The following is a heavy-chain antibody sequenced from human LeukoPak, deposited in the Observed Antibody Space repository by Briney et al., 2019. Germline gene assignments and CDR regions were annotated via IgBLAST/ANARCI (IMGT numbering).Heavy chain of an antibody. D-gene: IGHD1-26*01. J-gene: IGHJ4*02. CDR3: ARGRGSSSGSYGY. CDR1: GGSISPYY. CDR2: IYYSGTT. Sequence: PSETLSLTCTVSGGSISPYYWSWIRQPPGKGLEWIGHIYYSGTTSYNPSLKSRVTISLDTSKNQFSLKLTSLTAADTAVYYCARGRGSSSGSYGYWGQGTLVTVSS. V-gene: IGHV4-59*01.